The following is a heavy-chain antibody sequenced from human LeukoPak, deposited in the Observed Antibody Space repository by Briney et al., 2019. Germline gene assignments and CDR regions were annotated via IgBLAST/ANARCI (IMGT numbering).Heavy chain of an antibody. Sequence: SETLSLTCAVYGGSFSGYHWSWICQPPGKGLKWIGEINHSGSTNYNPSLKSRVTISVDTSKNQFSLKLRSVTAADTAVYYCARGYGSSSYNWFDPWGQGTLVTVSS. V-gene: IGHV4-34*01. CDR2: INHSGST. D-gene: IGHD6-6*01. J-gene: IGHJ5*02. CDR1: GGSFSGYH. CDR3: ARGYGSSSYNWFDP.